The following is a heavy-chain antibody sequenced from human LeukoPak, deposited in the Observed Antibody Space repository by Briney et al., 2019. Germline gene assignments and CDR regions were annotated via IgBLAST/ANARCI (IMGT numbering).Heavy chain of an antibody. D-gene: IGHD6-13*01. V-gene: IGHV3-74*01. CDR1: GYTFSSYC. CDR2: INSDGSST. Sequence: GGSLRLSCAASGYTFSSYCMHWARQAPGKGLVWVSRINSDGSSTSYADSVKGRFTISRDNAKNTLYLQMNSLRAEDTAVYYCARVIAAAGGWGQGTLVTVSS. J-gene: IGHJ4*02. CDR3: ARVIAAAGG.